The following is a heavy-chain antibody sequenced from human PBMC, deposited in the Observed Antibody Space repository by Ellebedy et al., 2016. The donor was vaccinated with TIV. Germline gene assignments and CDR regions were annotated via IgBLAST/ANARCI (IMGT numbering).Heavy chain of an antibody. Sequence: GESLKISCAASGFTFSNYYMNWIRQAPGKGLEGISYINSGGTIIYYADSVKGRFTIPRDNAKNSLYLQMHSLRAEDTAVYYCARPPAAVAGQDYWGQGTLVTVSS. D-gene: IGHD6-19*01. V-gene: IGHV3-11*01. CDR3: ARPPAAVAGQDY. CDR2: INSGGTII. CDR1: GFTFSNYY. J-gene: IGHJ4*02.